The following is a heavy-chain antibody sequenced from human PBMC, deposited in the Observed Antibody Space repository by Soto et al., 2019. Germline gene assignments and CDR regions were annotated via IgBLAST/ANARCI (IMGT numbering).Heavy chain of an antibody. CDR2: ISYSGSA. V-gene: IGHV4-30-4*01. D-gene: IGHD6-13*01. CDR3: ARVFSDSSSFFDP. CDR1: GGSISSGNYY. J-gene: IGHJ5*02. Sequence: SETLSLTCTVSGGSISSGNYYWSWIRQPPGKGLEWIGFISYSGSAYYNPSLKSRVTISVDTSKNQFSLKVSSVTGADTAVYYCARVFSDSSSFFDPWGQGTLVTVSS.